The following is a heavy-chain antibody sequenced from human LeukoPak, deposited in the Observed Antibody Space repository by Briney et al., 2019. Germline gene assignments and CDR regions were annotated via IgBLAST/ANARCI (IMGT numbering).Heavy chain of an antibody. V-gene: IGHV3-53*01. D-gene: IGHD3-22*01. CDR3: ARVPLSDSSGYSLDY. J-gene: IGHJ4*01. Sequence: GGSLRLSCAASGFTVSSNYMSWVRQAPGKGLEWVSIIYSDGSTYYADSVRGRFSISRDNSKNTLYLQMNSLRVEDTAVYYCARVPLSDSSGYSLDYWGRGTLVTVCS. CDR1: GFTVSSNY. CDR2: IYSDGST.